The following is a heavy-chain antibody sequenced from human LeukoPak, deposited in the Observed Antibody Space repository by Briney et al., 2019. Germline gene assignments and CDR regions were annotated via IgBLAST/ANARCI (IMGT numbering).Heavy chain of an antibody. D-gene: IGHD3-10*01. CDR2: IYYSGST. V-gene: IGHV4-59*01. J-gene: IGHJ4*02. CDR1: GGSISSYY. CDR3: ARGNYYYGSGSYYPFDY. Sequence: PSETLSLTCTVSGGSISSYYWSWIRQPPGKGLEWIGYIYYSGSTNYNPSLKSRVTISVDTSKNQFSLKLSSVTAADTAVYYCARGNYYYGSGSYYPFDYWGQGTLVTVSS.